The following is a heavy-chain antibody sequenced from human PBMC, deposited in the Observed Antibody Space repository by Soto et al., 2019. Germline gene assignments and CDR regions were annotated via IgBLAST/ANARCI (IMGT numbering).Heavy chain of an antibody. J-gene: IGHJ6*02. CDR2: IIPIFGTA. D-gene: IGHD3-3*01. Sequence: QVQLVQSGAEVKKPGSSVKVSCKASGGTFSSYAISWVRQAPGQGLEWMGGIIPIFGTANYAQKFQGRVTMTADESTSTAYMELSSLISEDLAGYYWELRFLEWFEGSNGMDVWGQGTTVTVSS. CDR1: GGTFSSYA. CDR3: ELRFLEWFEGSNGMDV. V-gene: IGHV1-69*01.